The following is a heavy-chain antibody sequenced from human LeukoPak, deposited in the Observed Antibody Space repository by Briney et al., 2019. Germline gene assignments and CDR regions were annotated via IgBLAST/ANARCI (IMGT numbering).Heavy chain of an antibody. CDR2: IYYSGST. D-gene: IGHD4-17*01. V-gene: IGHV4-39*07. CDR1: GGSISSSSYY. CDR3: ARDTYGDLNWFDP. J-gene: IGHJ5*02. Sequence: QSSETLSLTCTVSGGSISSSSYYWGWIRQPPGKGLEWIGSIYYSGSTYYNPSLKSRVTISVDTSKNQFSLKLSSVTAADTAVYYCARDTYGDLNWFDPWGQGTLVTVSS.